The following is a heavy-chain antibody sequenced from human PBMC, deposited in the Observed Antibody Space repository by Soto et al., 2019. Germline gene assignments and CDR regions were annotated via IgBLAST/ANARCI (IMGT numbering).Heavy chain of an antibody. D-gene: IGHD6-19*01. Sequence: ASVKVSCKASGYTFTSYGITWVRQAPGQGLEWMGWISAYNGNTNYAQKIQGRVTMTTDTSTSTAYMELRSLRSDDTAVYYCAREIRDSSCCYCDYWGQGTLVTVSS. CDR1: GYTFTSYG. CDR3: AREIRDSSCCYCDY. V-gene: IGHV1-18*04. J-gene: IGHJ4*02. CDR2: ISAYNGNT.